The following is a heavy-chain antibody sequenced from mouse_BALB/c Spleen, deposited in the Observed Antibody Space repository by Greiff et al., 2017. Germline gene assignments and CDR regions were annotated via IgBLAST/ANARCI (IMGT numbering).Heavy chain of an antibody. V-gene: IGHV2-6-7*01. D-gene: IGHD2-1*01. CDR3: ARDRYGNYVGYAMDD. CDR1: GFSLTGYG. CDR2: IWGDGST. Sequence: QVQLKESGPGLVAPSQSLSITCTVSGFSLTGYGVNWVRQPPGKGLEWLGMIWGDGSTDYNSALKSRLSISKDNSKSQVFLKMNSLQTDDTARYYCARDRYGNYVGYAMDDWGQGTSVTVSS. J-gene: IGHJ4*01.